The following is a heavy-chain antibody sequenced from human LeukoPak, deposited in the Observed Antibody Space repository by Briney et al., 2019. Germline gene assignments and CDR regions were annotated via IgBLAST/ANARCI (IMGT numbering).Heavy chain of an antibody. CDR1: GFTFRDYY. J-gene: IGHJ3*02. Sequence: GGSLRLSCAASGFTFRDYYMAWIRQAPGKGLEWVSYITSSGTRTYNADSVTGRFAISRDNAKNSLYLQMDSLRAEDTAVYYCARAFNDGFDIWGQGTMVTVSS. V-gene: IGHV3-11*04. CDR2: ITSSGTRT. CDR3: ARAFNDGFDI. D-gene: IGHD2-8*01.